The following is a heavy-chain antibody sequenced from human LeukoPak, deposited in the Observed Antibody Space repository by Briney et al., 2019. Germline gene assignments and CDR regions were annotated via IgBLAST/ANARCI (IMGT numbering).Heavy chain of an antibody. D-gene: IGHD1-26*01. Sequence: PGGSLRLSCAASGFTFSNYSMNWVRQAPGKGLEWVSSISSSSSYIFYADSVKGRFTISRDNAKNSLYLQMNSLRAEDTAVYYCARFSLVVGAMGYCFDYWGQGTLVTVSS. V-gene: IGHV3-21*06. J-gene: IGHJ4*02. CDR2: ISSSSSYI. CDR3: ARFSLVVGAMGYCFDY. CDR1: GFTFSNYS.